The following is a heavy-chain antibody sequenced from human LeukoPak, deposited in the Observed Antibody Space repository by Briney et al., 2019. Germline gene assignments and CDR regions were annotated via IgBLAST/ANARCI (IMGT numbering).Heavy chain of an antibody. CDR2: IRSKANNYAT. Sequence: GGSLRLSCTTSGFLFSSYWMSWVRQAPGKGLEWVGRIRSKANNYATAYAASVKGRFTISRDDSKNTAYLQMNSLKTEDTAVYYCTRRYYDILTGPFDYWGQGTLVTVSS. V-gene: IGHV3-73*01. J-gene: IGHJ4*02. D-gene: IGHD3-9*01. CDR3: TRRYYDILTGPFDY. CDR1: GFLFSSYW.